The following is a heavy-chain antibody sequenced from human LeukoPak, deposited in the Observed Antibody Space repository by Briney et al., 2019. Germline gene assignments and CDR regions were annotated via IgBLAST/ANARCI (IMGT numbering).Heavy chain of an antibody. D-gene: IGHD3-10*01. CDR1: GFTFSTYG. Sequence: QSGGSLRLSCAASGFTFSTYGMHWVRQAPGKGLEWVALISSDGTNVYYADSVKGRFTISRDNSRNTLYLQMNSLRDEDTAVYYCAKGLRGSWFGGGYDYWGQGSLVTVAS. CDR2: ISSDGTNV. V-gene: IGHV3-30*18. CDR3: AKGLRGSWFGGGYDY. J-gene: IGHJ4*02.